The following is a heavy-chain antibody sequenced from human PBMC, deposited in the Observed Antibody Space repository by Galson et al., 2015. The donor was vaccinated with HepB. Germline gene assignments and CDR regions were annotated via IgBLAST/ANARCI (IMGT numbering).Heavy chain of an antibody. CDR1: RFSFSNYW. D-gene: IGHD2-15*01. CDR2: IKQDGSER. Sequence: SLRLSCAASRFSFSNYWMSWVRQAPGKGLEWVAHIKQDGSERFYVGSVRGRFTISRDNAENSLFLQMNSLRAEDTGTYYCATMGYCMRAVGYNTCSFDDWGRVTLVSVTS. J-gene: IGHJ4*02. V-gene: IGHV3-7*03. CDR3: ATMGYCMRAVGYNTCSFDD.